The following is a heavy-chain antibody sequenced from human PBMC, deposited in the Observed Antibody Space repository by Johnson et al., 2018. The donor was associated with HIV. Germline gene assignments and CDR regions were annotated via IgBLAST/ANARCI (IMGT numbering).Heavy chain of an antibody. D-gene: IGHD5-24*01. CDR1: GFTFTNYA. J-gene: IGHJ3*02. CDR3: ARDLRWSYDAFDI. Sequence: VQLVESGGGLVQPGRSLRLSCAASGFTFTNYAMYWVRHAPGKGLEWVSGINWNGGSTGYADSVKGRFTISRDNAKNSLYLQMNSLRAEDTAVYYCARDLRWSYDAFDIWGQGTMVTVSS. CDR2: INWNGGST. V-gene: IGHV3-20*04.